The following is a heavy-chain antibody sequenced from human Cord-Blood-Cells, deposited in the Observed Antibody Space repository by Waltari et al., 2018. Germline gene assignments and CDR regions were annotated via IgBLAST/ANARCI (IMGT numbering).Heavy chain of an antibody. CDR3: TRDNYGDYSY. CDR2: IRSKAYGGTT. V-gene: IGHV3-49*04. Sequence: EVQLVASGGGLVQPGRSLRPSCTAPGFTFGDSAMTWVRQAPGKGLEWVGFIRSKAYGGTTEYASSVKGRFTISRDDSKSIAYLQMNSPKTEDTAVYYCTRDNYGDYSYWGQGTLVTVSS. D-gene: IGHD4-17*01. CDR1: GFTFGDSA. J-gene: IGHJ4*02.